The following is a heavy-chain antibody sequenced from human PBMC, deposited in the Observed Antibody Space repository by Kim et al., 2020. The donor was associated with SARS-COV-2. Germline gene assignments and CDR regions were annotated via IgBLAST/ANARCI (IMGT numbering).Heavy chain of an antibody. CDR3: ARVGGQQLDLYYYYYYGMDV. D-gene: IGHD6-13*01. CDR2: IIPIFGTA. V-gene: IGHV1-69*06. CDR1: GGTFSSYA. Sequence: SVKVSCKASGGTFSSYAISWVRQAPGQGLEWMGGIIPIFGTANYAQKFQGRVTITADKSTSTAYMELSSLRSEDTAVYYCARVGGQQLDLYYYYYYGMDVWGQGTTVTVSS. J-gene: IGHJ6*02.